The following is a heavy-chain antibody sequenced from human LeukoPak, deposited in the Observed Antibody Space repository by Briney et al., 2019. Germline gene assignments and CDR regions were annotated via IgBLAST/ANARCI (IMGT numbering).Heavy chain of an antibody. D-gene: IGHD4-17*01. V-gene: IGHV1-46*01. Sequence: ASVKVSCKAFGFTFTDYCMHWLRQAPGQGLEWMGEMSPSGGRTSYAQKFQGRVTMTRDTSTSTVYMELTSLSSEDTAVYYCARDHDYGDYEGPAAFDYWGPGTLVTASS. J-gene: IGHJ4*02. CDR2: MSPSGGRT. CDR1: GFTFTDYC. CDR3: ARDHDYGDYEGPAAFDY.